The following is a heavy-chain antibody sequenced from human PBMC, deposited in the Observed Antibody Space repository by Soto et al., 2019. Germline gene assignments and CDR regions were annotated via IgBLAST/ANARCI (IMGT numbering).Heavy chain of an antibody. Sequence: QVQLVQSGAEVKRPGSSVKVSCKASGDTFNFYSINWVRQAPGLGLEWMGRVNPIVSMSNYAQKFQGRVTMTADKSTSTVYMELSRLRSEDTPIYYCASSYGSGYRAFDYWGQGALVTVSS. J-gene: IGHJ4*02. CDR1: GDTFNFYS. D-gene: IGHD3-10*01. V-gene: IGHV1-69*02. CDR3: ASSYGSGYRAFDY. CDR2: VNPIVSMS.